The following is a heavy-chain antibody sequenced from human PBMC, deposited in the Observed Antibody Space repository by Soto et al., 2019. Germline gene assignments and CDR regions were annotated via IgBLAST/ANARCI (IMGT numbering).Heavy chain of an antibody. D-gene: IGHD3-9*01. V-gene: IGHV4-34*01. CDR3: ARESHDILTGPPWVWYFDL. J-gene: IGHJ2*01. CDR2: INDRGSI. CDR1: GGSFSGYY. Sequence: QVQLQQWGAGPLRPLETLSLTCGVSGGSFSGYYWAWIRQSPGKGLEWIGEINDRGSINYNPSLNGRVSISVDTSTNHYSLNLRSVTAADTAVYYCARESHDILTGPPWVWYFDLWGRGTLVTVSS.